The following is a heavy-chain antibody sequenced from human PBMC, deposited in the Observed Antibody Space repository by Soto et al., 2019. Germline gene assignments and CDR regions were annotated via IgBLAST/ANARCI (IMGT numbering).Heavy chain of an antibody. Sequence: QVQLQQWGAGLLRPSETLSLTCAFYGGSFDDFYWSWVRQSPGKGLEWVGEISHDGGTNYSPSLAGRVSISVDTSKNQLSLHLGSVTAADTGLYYCARGQLVWYGDLTPYHRDMDVWGQGTTVTVSS. CDR2: ISHDGGT. V-gene: IGHV4-34*02. D-gene: IGHD3-10*01. J-gene: IGHJ6*02. CDR1: GGSFDDFY. CDR3: ARGQLVWYGDLTPYHRDMDV.